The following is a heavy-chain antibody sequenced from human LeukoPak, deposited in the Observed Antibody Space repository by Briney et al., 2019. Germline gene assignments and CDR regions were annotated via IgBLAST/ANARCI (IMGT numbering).Heavy chain of an antibody. CDR2: IDTDGGTT. CDR1: GFTFSTYW. J-gene: IGHJ4*02. V-gene: IGHV3-74*01. Sequence: GGSLRLFCAASGFTFSTYWMHWVRQAPGKGLVWVSRIDTDGGTTNYADSVQGRFTITRDDAKNTLFLQMNNLRAEDTALYYCARGRYYLEFWGQGTLVTVSS. CDR3: ARGRYYLEF.